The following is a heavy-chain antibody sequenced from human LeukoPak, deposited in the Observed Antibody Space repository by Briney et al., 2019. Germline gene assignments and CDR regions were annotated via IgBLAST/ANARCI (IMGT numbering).Heavy chain of an antibody. Sequence: GGSLRLSCVASGFTFTKTWMSWVRQAPGKGPEWVGRIKSKTDGGTVDYAAPVKGRFTISRDDSKNTMYLLMNNLKTEDTAVYYCRRDAFGSIDWGQGTLVTVSS. CDR1: GFTFTKTW. D-gene: IGHD3-10*01. V-gene: IGHV3-15*01. J-gene: IGHJ4*02. CDR2: IKSKTDGGTV. CDR3: RRDAFGSID.